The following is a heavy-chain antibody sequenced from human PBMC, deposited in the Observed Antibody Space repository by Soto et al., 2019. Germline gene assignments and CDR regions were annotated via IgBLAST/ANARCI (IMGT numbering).Heavy chain of an antibody. Sequence: QVHLVDSGGGLVKPGGSLRLSCAASGFTFSDYFIYWIRQAPGKGLEWVSYIGSSGHTIYYADSVKGRFTISRDNAKNSLYLQMNSLRAEDTAVYYCARESGWYFDLWGRGTVVTVSS. CDR1: GFTFSDYF. V-gene: IGHV3-11*01. J-gene: IGHJ2*01. CDR2: IGSSGHTI. CDR3: ARESGWYFDL.